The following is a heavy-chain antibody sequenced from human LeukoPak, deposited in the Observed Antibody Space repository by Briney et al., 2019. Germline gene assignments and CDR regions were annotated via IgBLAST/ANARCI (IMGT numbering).Heavy chain of an antibody. CDR3: ACRYCSSSPEWFDP. J-gene: IGHJ5*02. CDR1: GYTFTGYY. V-gene: IGHV1-2*02. D-gene: IGHD2-2*01. CDR2: INPNSGGT. Sequence: ASVKVSCKASGYTFTGYYMHWVRQAPGQGLEWMGWINPNSGGTNYAQKFQGRVTMTRDTSISTAYMELSRLRSDDTAVYYCACRYCSSSPEWFDPWGQGTLVTVSS.